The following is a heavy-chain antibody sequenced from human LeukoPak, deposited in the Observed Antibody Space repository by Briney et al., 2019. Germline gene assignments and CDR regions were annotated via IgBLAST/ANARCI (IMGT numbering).Heavy chain of an antibody. Sequence: SETLSLTCTVSGGSISSGDYYWSWIRQPPGKGLEWIGYFYYSGSTYYNPSLKSRVTISVDTSKNQFSLKLSSVTAADTAVYYCARVVGATPKSHAFDIWGQGTMVIVSS. CDR3: ARVVGATPKSHAFDI. V-gene: IGHV4-30-4*01. J-gene: IGHJ3*02. CDR1: GGSISSGDYY. CDR2: FYYSGST. D-gene: IGHD1-26*01.